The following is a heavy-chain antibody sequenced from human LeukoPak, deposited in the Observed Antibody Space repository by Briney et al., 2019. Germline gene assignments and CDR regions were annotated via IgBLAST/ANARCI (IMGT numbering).Heavy chain of an antibody. CDR2: INHSGST. CDR1: GGSFSGYY. CDR3: ARALWGFDH. J-gene: IGHJ4*02. Sequence: SETLSLTCAVYGGSFSGYYWSWIRQPPGKGLEWIGEINHSGSTNYNPSLKSRVTISVDTSKNQFSLKLSSVTAADTAVYYCARALWGFDHWGQGTLVTVSS. D-gene: IGHD1-26*01. V-gene: IGHV4-34*01.